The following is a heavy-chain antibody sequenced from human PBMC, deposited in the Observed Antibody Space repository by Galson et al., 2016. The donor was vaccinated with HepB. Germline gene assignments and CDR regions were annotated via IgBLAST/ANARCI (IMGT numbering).Heavy chain of an antibody. CDR2: ISGSGGST. D-gene: IGHD1-1*01. CDR3: GLGQVERQSIFDF. V-gene: IGHV3-23*01. Sequence: SLRLSCAASGFTFSNYAMSWVRQAPGKGLEWVSAISGSGGSTYYADSVQGRFTISRDNSKNTLFLQQNTLRADDTAAYYCGLGQVERQSIFDFWGQGALVTVSS. J-gene: IGHJ4*02. CDR1: GFTFSNYA.